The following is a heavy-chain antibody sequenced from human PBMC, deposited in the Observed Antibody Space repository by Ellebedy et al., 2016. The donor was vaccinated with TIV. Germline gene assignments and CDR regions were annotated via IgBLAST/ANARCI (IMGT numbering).Heavy chain of an antibody. J-gene: IGHJ5*02. D-gene: IGHD3-10*01. CDR1: GYTFTGYY. CDR2: INPNSGGT. V-gene: IGHV1-2*02. CDR3: ARVISYYYGSGSYSWFDP. Sequence: ASVKVSXXASGYTFTGYYMHWVRQAPGQGLEWMGWINPNSGGTNYAQKFQGRVTMTRDTSISTAYMELSRLRSDDTAVYYCARVISYYYGSGSYSWFDPWGQGTLVTVSS.